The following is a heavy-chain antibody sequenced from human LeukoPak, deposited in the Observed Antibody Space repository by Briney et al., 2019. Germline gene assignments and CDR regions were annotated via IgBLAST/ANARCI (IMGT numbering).Heavy chain of an antibody. D-gene: IGHD5-24*01. J-gene: IGHJ4*02. CDR2: IYSGGST. V-gene: IGHV3-53*01. Sequence: PGGSLRLSCAASGFTISNNYMSWVRQAPGKGLEWVSVIYSGGSTYADSVKGRFTISTKNTMYLQMNSLRAEDTAVYYCARPRDGFSFDYWGQGTLVTVSS. CDR1: GFTISNNY. CDR3: ARPRDGFSFDY.